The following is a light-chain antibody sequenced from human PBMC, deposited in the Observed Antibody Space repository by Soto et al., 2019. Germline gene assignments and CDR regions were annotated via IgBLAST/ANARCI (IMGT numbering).Light chain of an antibody. CDR1: QGIASG. V-gene: IGKV1-13*02. Sequence: AIQLTQSPSSLAASTGDRVTITCRASQGIASGLAWYQQKPGKAPKLLIQDASSLESGVQSRLSGSGSGTDFTLTISSLQPEDFAPYHCQQVNSYQFTFGGGTKLEIK. CDR3: QQVNSYQFT. J-gene: IGKJ2*01. CDR2: DAS.